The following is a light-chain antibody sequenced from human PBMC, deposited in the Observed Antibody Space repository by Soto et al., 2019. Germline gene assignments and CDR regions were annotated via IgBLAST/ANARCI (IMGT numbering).Light chain of an antibody. CDR2: GAS. CDR3: QQYYDWPLVT. V-gene: IGKV3-15*01. CDR1: QSISSN. J-gene: IGKJ4*01. Sequence: MTPSPYPLSVSPWESVTLSCRASQSISSNLAWYQQKPGQAPRLLIYGASTRATHIPDRFSGSGSETEFTLSVSSLQSEDFAIYYCQQYYDWPLVTFGGGTKVDIK.